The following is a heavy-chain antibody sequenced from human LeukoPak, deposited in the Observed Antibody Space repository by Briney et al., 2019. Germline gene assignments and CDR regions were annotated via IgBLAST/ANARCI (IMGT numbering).Heavy chain of an antibody. CDR2: IKQDGSEK. V-gene: IGHV3-7*01. Sequence: GGSLRLSCAASGFTFITYWMAWVRQAPGKGLEWVANIKQDGSEKYYVDSMKGRFTISRDNAKNSLYLQMNSLRAEDTAVYYCARSNQADDYWGQGTLVTVSS. J-gene: IGHJ4*02. CDR3: ARSNQADDY. CDR1: GFTFITYW. D-gene: IGHD4-11*01.